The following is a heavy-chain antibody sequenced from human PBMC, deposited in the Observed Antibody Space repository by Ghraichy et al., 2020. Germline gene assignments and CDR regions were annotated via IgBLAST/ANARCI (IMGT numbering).Heavy chain of an antibody. J-gene: IGHJ5*02. CDR2: INPSGGST. V-gene: IGHV1-46*01. D-gene: IGHD3-3*01. Sequence: ASVKVSCKASGYTFTSYYMHWVRQAPGQGLEWMGIINPSGGSTSYAQKFQGRVTMTRDTSTSTVYMELSSLRSEDTAVYYCARAAGDFWSGYYGWFDPWGQGTLVTVSS. CDR1: GYTFTSYY. CDR3: ARAAGDFWSGYYGWFDP.